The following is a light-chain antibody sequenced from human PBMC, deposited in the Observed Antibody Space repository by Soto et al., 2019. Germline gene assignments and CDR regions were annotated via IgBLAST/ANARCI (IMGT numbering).Light chain of an antibody. CDR1: QSVRSN. Sequence: EVVMTQPPATLSVSPGERVTLSCRASQSVRSNLAWYRQRPGQAPRLLISGASTRAAGIPARFSGSGSGTEFTLTISSLRSEDFAVYFCQQYNNWPGTFGQGTKVDIK. CDR2: GAS. V-gene: IGKV3-15*01. CDR3: QQYNNWPGT. J-gene: IGKJ1*01.